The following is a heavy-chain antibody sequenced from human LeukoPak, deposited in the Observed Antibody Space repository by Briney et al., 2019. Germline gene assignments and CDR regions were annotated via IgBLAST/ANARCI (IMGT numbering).Heavy chain of an antibody. Sequence: EASVKVSCKASGYTFTSYAMNWVRQAPGQGLEWMGWINTNTGNPTYAQGFTGRFVFSLDTSVSTAYLQISSLKAEDTAVYYCARVLRYCSGGNCYSGGLGYMDVWGKGTTVTISS. D-gene: IGHD2-15*01. V-gene: IGHV7-4-1*02. CDR3: ARVLRYCSGGNCYSGGLGYMDV. CDR1: GYTFTSYA. CDR2: INTNTGNP. J-gene: IGHJ6*03.